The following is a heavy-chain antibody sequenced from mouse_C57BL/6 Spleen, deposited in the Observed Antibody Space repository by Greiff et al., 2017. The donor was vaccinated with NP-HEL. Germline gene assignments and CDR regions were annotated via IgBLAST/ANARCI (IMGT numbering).Heavy chain of an antibody. CDR3: ARGGILLRSPFAY. J-gene: IGHJ3*01. V-gene: IGHV1-18*01. CDR2: INPNNGGT. Sequence: VQLKESGPELVKPGASVKIPCKASGYTFTDYNMDWVKQSHGKSLEWIGDINPNNGGTIYNQKFKGKATLTVDKSSSTAYMELRSLTSEDTAVYYCARGGILLRSPFAYWGQGTLVTVSA. D-gene: IGHD1-1*01. CDR1: GYTFTDYN.